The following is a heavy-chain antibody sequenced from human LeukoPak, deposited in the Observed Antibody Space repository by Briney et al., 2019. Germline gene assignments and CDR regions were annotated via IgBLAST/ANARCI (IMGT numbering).Heavy chain of an antibody. D-gene: IGHD5-24*01. Sequence: GGSLRLSCAASGFTFSSYGMHWVRQAPGKGLEWVAFIRYDGSNKYYADSVKGRFTISRDNSKNTLYLQMNSLRAEDTAVYYCAKDLRRWLQFGDYFDYWGQGTLVTVSS. CDR2: IRYDGSNK. V-gene: IGHV3-30*02. J-gene: IGHJ4*02. CDR3: AKDLRRWLQFGDYFDY. CDR1: GFTFSSYG.